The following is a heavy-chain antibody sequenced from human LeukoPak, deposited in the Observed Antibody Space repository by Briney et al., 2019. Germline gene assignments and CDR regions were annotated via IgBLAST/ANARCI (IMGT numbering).Heavy chain of an antibody. D-gene: IGHD6-19*01. V-gene: IGHV5-51*01. J-gene: IGHJ4*02. CDR3: ARSWVAGYGTVLDY. CDR1: GFSFTFTKNW. CDR2: IYPVDSDI. Sequence: KPGESLKISCKASGFSFTFTKNWIGWVRQVPGKGLEWMGIIYPVDSDIRYNPSFQGQVTISVDKSISTTYLQWSSLKASDTAMYYCARSWVAGYGTVLDYWGQGTLVTVSS.